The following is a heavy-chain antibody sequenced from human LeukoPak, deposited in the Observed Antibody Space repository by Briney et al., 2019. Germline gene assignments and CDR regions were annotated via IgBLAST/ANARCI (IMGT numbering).Heavy chain of an antibody. CDR2: ISAYNGNT. D-gene: IGHD2-15*01. J-gene: IGHJ6*02. Sequence: ASVNVSCKASGYTFTSYGISWVRQAPGQGLEWMGWISAYNGNTNYAQKLQGRVTMTTDTSTSTAYMELRSLRSDDTAVYYCARDHHCSGGSCPLYYYYGMDFWGQGTTVTVSS. CDR3: ARDHHCSGGSCPLYYYYGMDF. V-gene: IGHV1-18*01. CDR1: GYTFTSYG.